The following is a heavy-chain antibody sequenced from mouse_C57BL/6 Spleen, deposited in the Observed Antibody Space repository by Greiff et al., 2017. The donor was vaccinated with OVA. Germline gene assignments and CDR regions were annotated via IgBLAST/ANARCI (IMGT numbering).Heavy chain of an antibody. CDR3: ASRGNLAWFAY. Sequence: QVQLQQSGPGLVAPSQSLSITCTVSGFSLTSYGVDWVRQSPGKGLEWLGVIWGVGSTNYNSALKSRLSISKDNSKSQVFLKMNSLQTDDTAMYYCASRGNLAWFAYWGQGTLVTVSA. J-gene: IGHJ3*01. CDR1: GFSLTSYG. D-gene: IGHD2-1*01. V-gene: IGHV2-6*01. CDR2: IWGVGST.